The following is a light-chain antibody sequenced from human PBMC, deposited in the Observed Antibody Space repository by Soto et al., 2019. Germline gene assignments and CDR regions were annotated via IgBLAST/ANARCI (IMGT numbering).Light chain of an antibody. Sequence: DIVMTQSPVTLSVSPGESATLSCRASQNIESNLAWYQQKPGQSPRLLIYTASTRASGTPARFSGSGYGTEFTLTISSLQSEDSAVYYCQQCNNWPPLIFGGGTKVEIK. J-gene: IGKJ4*01. V-gene: IGKV3-15*01. CDR3: QQCNNWPPLI. CDR2: TAS. CDR1: QNIESN.